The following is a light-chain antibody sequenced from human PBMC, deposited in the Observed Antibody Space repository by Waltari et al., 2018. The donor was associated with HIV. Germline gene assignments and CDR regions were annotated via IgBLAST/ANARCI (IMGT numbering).Light chain of an antibody. CDR3: QQYENWPPFT. J-gene: IGKJ4*01. V-gene: IGKV3-15*01. CDR1: QTITRN. Sequence: EIVMTQSPATLAVSPGERATLSCRASQTITRNLAWYQHKPGQAPRLLIFGASTRATGIPARFSGSGSGTDFTLTISSLQSEDFAIYYCQQYENWPPFTFGGGTRVEIK. CDR2: GAS.